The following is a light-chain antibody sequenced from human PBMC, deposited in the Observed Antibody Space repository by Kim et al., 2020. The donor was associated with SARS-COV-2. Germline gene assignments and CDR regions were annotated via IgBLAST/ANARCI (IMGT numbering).Light chain of an antibody. CDR2: GAS. J-gene: IGKJ1*01. V-gene: IGKV3-15*01. Sequence: LSPGERAPLSCRASQSVSSNLAWYQQTPGQALRLLIYGASTRATGIPARFSGSGSGTEFTLTISSLQSEDFAVYYCQQYNSWPGTFGQGTKVDIK. CDR3: QQYNSWPGT. CDR1: QSVSSN.